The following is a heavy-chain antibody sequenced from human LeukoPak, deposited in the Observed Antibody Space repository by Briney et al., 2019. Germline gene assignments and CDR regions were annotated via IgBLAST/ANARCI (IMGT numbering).Heavy chain of an antibody. CDR3: AREISSSWYISYYYYYYMDV. J-gene: IGHJ6*03. D-gene: IGHD6-13*01. CDR2: ISYDGNNK. CDR1: GFTFSSYA. V-gene: IGHV3-30*04. Sequence: GRSLRLSCAASGFTFSSYAMHWVRQAPGKGLEWVAVISYDGNNKYYADSVKGRFTISRDNSKNTLYLQMNSLRAEDTAVYYCAREISSSWYISYYYYYYMDVWGKGTTVTVSS.